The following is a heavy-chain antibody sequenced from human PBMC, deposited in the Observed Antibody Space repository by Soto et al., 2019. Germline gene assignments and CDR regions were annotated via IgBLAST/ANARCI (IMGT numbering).Heavy chain of an antibody. V-gene: IGHV1-69*13. CDR1: GGTFSSYA. Sequence: SVKVSCKASGGTFSSYAISWVRQAPGQRLEWMGGIIPIFGTANYAQKFQGRVTITADESTSTAYMELSSLRSEDTAVYYCARDRVAAAGTHWFDPWGQGTLVTVSS. CDR3: ARDRVAAAGTHWFDP. J-gene: IGHJ5*02. D-gene: IGHD6-13*01. CDR2: IIPIFGTA.